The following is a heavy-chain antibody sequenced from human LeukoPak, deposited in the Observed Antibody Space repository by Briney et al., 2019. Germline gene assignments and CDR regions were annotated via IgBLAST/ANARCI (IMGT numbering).Heavy chain of an antibody. CDR1: GFTFSSYG. Sequence: GGFLRLSCAASGFTFSSYGMYWVRQAPGKGLEWVAPISSSSSSIYYADSVKGRFTISRDNAKNSLYLQMDSLRAEDTAVFYCARTYDDILTSYFLDYWGQGTLVTVSS. V-gene: IGHV3-21*01. CDR2: ISSSSSSI. D-gene: IGHD3-9*01. CDR3: ARTYDDILTSYFLDY. J-gene: IGHJ4*02.